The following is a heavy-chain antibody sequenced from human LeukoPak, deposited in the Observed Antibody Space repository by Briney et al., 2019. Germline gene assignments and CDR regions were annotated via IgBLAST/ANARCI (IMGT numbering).Heavy chain of an antibody. D-gene: IGHD1-26*01. CDR3: ARYASGSYFRGIDY. J-gene: IGHJ4*02. Sequence: SETLSLTCTVSGGSISSSSYYWGWIRQPPGKGLEWIGSIYYSGSTYYNPSLKSRLTVSIDTSKNQFSLKLNSVTAADTAVYYCARYASGSYFRGIDYWGQGTLVTVSS. CDR2: IYYSGST. CDR1: GGSISSSSYY. V-gene: IGHV4-39*07.